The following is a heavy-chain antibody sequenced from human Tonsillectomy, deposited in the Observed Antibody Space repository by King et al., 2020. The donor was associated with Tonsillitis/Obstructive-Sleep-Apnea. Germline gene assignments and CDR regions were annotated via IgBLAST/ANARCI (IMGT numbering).Heavy chain of an antibody. CDR3: ARGGDYYGSGSYYDY. CDR1: GFTFSSYW. D-gene: IGHD3-10*01. V-gene: IGHV3-74*01. J-gene: IGHJ4*02. CDR2: INSDGSST. Sequence: VQLVESGGGLVQPGGSLRLSCAASGFTFSSYWMHWVRQAPGKGLVWVSRINSDGSSTSYADSVKGRFTIPRDNAKNTLYLQMNSLRAEDTAVYYCARGGDYYGSGSYYDYWGQGTLVTVSS.